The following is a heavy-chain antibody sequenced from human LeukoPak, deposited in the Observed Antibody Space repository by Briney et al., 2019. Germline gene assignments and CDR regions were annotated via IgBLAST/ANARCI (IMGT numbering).Heavy chain of an antibody. CDR2: IYHSGST. CDR3: ARDHCSSTSCLNWFDP. Sequence: KPSETLSLTRAVSGYSISSGHYWGWIRQPPGKGLECIRRIYHSGSTYYNPYLKSRVTISVDTSKNQFSLKLSSVTAADTAVYYCARDHCSSTSCLNWFDPWGQGTLVTVSS. D-gene: IGHD2-2*01. V-gene: IGHV4-38-2*02. J-gene: IGHJ5*02. CDR1: GYSISSGHY.